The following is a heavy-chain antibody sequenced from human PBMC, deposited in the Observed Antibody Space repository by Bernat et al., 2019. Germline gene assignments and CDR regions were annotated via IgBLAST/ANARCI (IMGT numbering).Heavy chain of an antibody. Sequence: QVQLQESGPGLVKPSETRSLTCTVSGGSISSYYWSWIRQPPGKGLEWIGYIYYSGSTNYNPSLKSRVTISVDTSKNQFSLKLSSVTAADTAVYYCARDHSSGWYQHNWFDPWGQGTLVTVSS. V-gene: IGHV4-59*01. CDR3: ARDHSSGWYQHNWFDP. J-gene: IGHJ5*02. D-gene: IGHD6-19*01. CDR1: GGSISSYY. CDR2: IYYSGST.